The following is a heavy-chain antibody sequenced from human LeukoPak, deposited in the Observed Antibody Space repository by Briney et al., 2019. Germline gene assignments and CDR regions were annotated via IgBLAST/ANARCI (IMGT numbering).Heavy chain of an antibody. CDR1: GFTFTSSA. J-gene: IGHJ4*02. V-gene: IGHV1-58*02. D-gene: IGHD6-19*01. CDR3: AAAEGYSSGWELDY. Sequence: SVKVSCKASGFTFTSSAMQWVRQARGQRLEWIGWIVVGSGNTNYAQKFQERVTITRDMSTSTAYRELSSLRSEDTAVYYCAAAEGYSSGWELDYWGQGTLVTVSS. CDR2: IVVGSGNT.